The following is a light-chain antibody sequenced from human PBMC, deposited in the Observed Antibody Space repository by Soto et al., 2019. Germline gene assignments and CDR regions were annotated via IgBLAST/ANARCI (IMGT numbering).Light chain of an antibody. CDR2: NGN. Sequence: QSVLTQPPSASGTPGQWVTISCSGSSSDIGSNTVHWYQHLPGTAPKLLIYNGNQRPSGVPDRFSGSKSGASASLAISGLQSEDEDDYYCAAWDDSLNGPVFGGGTKLTVL. CDR1: SSDIGSNT. J-gene: IGLJ2*01. V-gene: IGLV1-44*01. CDR3: AAWDDSLNGPV.